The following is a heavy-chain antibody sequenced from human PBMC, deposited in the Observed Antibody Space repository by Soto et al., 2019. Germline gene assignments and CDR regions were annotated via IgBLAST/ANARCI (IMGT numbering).Heavy chain of an antibody. V-gene: IGHV4-31*03. Sequence: QVQLQESGPGLVKPSQTLSLTCTVSGGSISSGGYYWSWIRQHPGKALEYIGYIYYSGSTYHNPSLKSRVTISLDTSKSLFSLKFSSVTAADTAVYYCARDVGRSSVDPWGHGTLVTVSS. J-gene: IGHJ5*02. CDR2: IYYSGST. CDR3: ARDVGRSSVDP. CDR1: GGSISSGGYY. D-gene: IGHD1-26*01.